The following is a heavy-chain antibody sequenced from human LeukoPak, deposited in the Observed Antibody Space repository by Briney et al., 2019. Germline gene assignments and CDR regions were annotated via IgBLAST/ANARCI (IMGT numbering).Heavy chain of an antibody. CDR3: ARAQGTGTTQVDAFDI. CDR1: GGSISSSNW. V-gene: IGHV4-4*02. J-gene: IGHJ3*02. CDR2: IYHSGST. Sequence: SETLSLTCAVSGGSISSSNWWSWVRQPPGKGLEWIGEIYHSGSTNYNPSLKSRVTISVDKSKNQFSLKLSSVTAADTAVYYCARAQGTGTTQVDAFDIWGQGTMVTVSS. D-gene: IGHD1-7*01.